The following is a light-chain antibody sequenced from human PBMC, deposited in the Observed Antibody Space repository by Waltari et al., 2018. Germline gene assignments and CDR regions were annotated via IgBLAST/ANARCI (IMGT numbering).Light chain of an antibody. Sequence: EIVLTQSPGNLSLSPGERVTLSCRASQSVSSSYLAWYQQKPGQAPRLLIYGASSRATGIPDRFSGSGSGTDFTLTISRLEPEDFAVYYCQQYGSSPRTFGQGTKVEIK. CDR3: QQYGSSPRT. CDR1: QSVSSSY. V-gene: IGKV3-20*01. CDR2: GAS. J-gene: IGKJ1*01.